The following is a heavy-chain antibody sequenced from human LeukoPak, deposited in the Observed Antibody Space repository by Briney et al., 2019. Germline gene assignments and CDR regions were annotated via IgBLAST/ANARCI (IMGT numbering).Heavy chain of an antibody. Sequence: GGSLRLSCAASGFTFSSYSMNWVRQAPGKGLEWVSSISSSSSYIYYADSVKGRFTISRDNAKNSLYLQMNSLRAEDTAVYYCARDPRCSSTSCYRIREVPYYYYMDVWGKGTTVTVSS. J-gene: IGHJ6*03. V-gene: IGHV3-21*01. CDR3: ARDPRCSSTSCYRIREVPYYYYMDV. CDR2: ISSSSSYI. CDR1: GFTFSSYS. D-gene: IGHD2-2*01.